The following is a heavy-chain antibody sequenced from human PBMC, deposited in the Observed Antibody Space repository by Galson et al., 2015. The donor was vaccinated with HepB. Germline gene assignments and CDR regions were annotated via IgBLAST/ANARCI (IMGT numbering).Heavy chain of an antibody. CDR1: GFTFSSYW. D-gene: IGHD4-17*01. V-gene: IGHV3-7*03. CDR3: ARFFDYGRY. CDR2: IKGDGIEK. J-gene: IGHJ4*02. Sequence: SLRLSCAVSGFTFSSYWMSWVRQAPGKGLEWVASIKGDGIEKNYVDSVKGRFTIFRDNAKNSLYLQMNSLRADDTAVYYCARFFDYGRYWGQGTLVTVSS.